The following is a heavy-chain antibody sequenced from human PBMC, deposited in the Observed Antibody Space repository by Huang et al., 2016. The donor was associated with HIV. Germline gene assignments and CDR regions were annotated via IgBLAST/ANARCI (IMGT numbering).Heavy chain of an antibody. CDR2: VSPSGSG. Sequence: QVQLQESGPGLVQPSQTLSPLCTVSGDFISSGAFYWTWIRQSAGGGLQWIGHVSPSGSGLYNASLRTRVTIALYTSKNQFALNLSSVTAADTALYFCARGRGGTHSYFFYSMDVWGAGTAVIVSS. V-gene: IGHV4-61*09. CDR3: ARGRGGTHSYFFYSMDV. D-gene: IGHD1-26*01. J-gene: IGHJ6*03. CDR1: GDFISSGAFY.